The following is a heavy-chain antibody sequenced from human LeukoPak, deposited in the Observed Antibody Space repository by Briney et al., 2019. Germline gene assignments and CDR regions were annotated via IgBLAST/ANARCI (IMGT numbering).Heavy chain of an antibody. Sequence: GSLRLSCAASGFIFSTYGMHWVRQAPGKGLEWVAVIWYDGSNKYYADPVKGRFTISRDNSKNTLYLQMNSLRVEDTAVYYCVRDSFGSYYDFWSGSTYWGQGTLVTVSS. CDR3: VRDSFGSYYDFWSGSTY. J-gene: IGHJ4*02. CDR2: IWYDGSNK. V-gene: IGHV3-33*01. D-gene: IGHD3-3*01. CDR1: GFIFSTYG.